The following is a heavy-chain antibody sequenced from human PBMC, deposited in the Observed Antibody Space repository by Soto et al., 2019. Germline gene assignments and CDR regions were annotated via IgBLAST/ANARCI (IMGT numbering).Heavy chain of an antibody. CDR1: GGSFSGYY. D-gene: IGHD5-12*01. CDR3: ARTYSGYDYYFDY. V-gene: IGHV4-34*01. Sequence: QSQTLSLTCAVYGGSFSGYYWSWIRQPPGKGLEWIGEINHSGSTNYNPSLKSRVTISVDTSKNQFSLKLSSVTAADTAVYYCARTYSGYDYYFDYWGQGTLVTVSS. CDR2: INHSGST. J-gene: IGHJ4*02.